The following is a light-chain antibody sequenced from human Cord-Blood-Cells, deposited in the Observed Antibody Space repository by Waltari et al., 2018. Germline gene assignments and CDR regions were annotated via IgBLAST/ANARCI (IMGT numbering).Light chain of an antibody. V-gene: IGLV3-19*01. CDR3: NSRDSSGNV. CDR1: SLRSYY. CDR2: GKN. Sequence: SSELTQDPAVSVALGQTVRITCQGDSLRSYYASWYQQKPGQAPVLFIYGKNNRPSGIPDRFAGSSSGNTASLTITGAQAEDEADYYCNSRDSSGNVFGTGTKVTVL. J-gene: IGLJ1*01.